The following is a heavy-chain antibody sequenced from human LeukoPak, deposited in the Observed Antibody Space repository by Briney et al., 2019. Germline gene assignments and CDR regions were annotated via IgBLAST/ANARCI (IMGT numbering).Heavy chain of an antibody. CDR1: GYTFPSYV. J-gene: IGHJ4*02. V-gene: IGHV1-18*01. CDR2: ISAYNGNT. Sequence: ASVKVSCKASGYTFPSYVLSGVRPAPGQGLAWMGWISAYNGNTNYAQKLQGRVTMTTDTSTSTAYMELRSLRSGDTAVYYGAMVERVLYSSGWFDYWGQGTLVTVSS. CDR3: AMVERVLYSSGWFDY. D-gene: IGHD6-19*01.